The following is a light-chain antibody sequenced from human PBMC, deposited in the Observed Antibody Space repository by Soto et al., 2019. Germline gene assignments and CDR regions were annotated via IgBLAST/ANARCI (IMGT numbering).Light chain of an antibody. J-gene: IGKJ5*01. V-gene: IGKV4-1*01. CDR2: WAS. CDR3: QQYYSSPIT. CDR1: QTVLYSSNSNNY. Sequence: DIVMTQSQDSLSVSLCERATINCKSIQTVLYSSNSNNYLAWYQQKPGQPPRLLIYWASTRESGVPDRFSGSGSGTDFTLTIISLQADDAAVYYCQQYYSSPITFGQGTRLEV.